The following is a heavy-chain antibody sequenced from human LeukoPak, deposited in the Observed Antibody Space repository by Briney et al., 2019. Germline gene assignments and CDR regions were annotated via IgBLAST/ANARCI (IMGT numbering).Heavy chain of an antibody. D-gene: IGHD6-19*01. CDR1: AGSISSYY. V-gene: IGHV4-59*01. CDR3: ARVRYSSGWYYGMDV. CDR2: IYYSGST. J-gene: IGHJ6*02. Sequence: KASETLSLTCTVAAGSISSYYWSWIRQPPGKGLEWIGYIYYSGSTNYNPSLKSRVTISVDTSKNQFSLKLSSVTAADTAVYYCARVRYSSGWYYGMDVWGQGTTVTVSS.